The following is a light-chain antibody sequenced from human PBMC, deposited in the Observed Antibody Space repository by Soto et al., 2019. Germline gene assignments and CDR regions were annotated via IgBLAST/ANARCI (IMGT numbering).Light chain of an antibody. CDR3: PQSYSTPYT. V-gene: IGKV3-11*01. J-gene: IGKJ2*01. Sequence: EIVMTESPATLSVSPGERATLSCRASQSVSSYLAWYQQKPGQAPRLLIYDTSNRATGIPARFSGSGSGTDFTLTISSLQPEDFATYYCPQSYSTPYTFC. CDR2: DTS. CDR1: QSVSSY.